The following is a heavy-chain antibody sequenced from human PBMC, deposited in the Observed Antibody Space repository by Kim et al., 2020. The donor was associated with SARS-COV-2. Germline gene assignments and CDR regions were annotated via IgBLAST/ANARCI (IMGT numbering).Heavy chain of an antibody. J-gene: IGHJ4*03. CDR3: ARGHRSYQLLSPCYFDY. V-gene: IGHV3-30-3*01. CDR1: GFTFSSYA. D-gene: IGHD2-2*01. CDR2: ISYDGSNK. Sequence: GGSLRLSCAASGFTFSSYAMHWVRQAPGKGLEWVAVISYDGSNKYYADSVKGRFTISRDNSKNTLYLQMNSLRAEDTAVYYCARGHRSYQLLSPCYFDY.